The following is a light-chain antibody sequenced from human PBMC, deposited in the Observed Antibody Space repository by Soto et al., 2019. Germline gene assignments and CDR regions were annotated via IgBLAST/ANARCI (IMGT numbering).Light chain of an antibody. CDR1: QSVISNY. Sequence: ESVLTQSPGTLSLSPGERATLSCRASQSVISNYLAWYQQRPGQAPRLLIYVASNRATGIPDRFRGSWSGTDFTLTISRLEPEDFAVYYCQQYGTSPPITFGQGTRLEIK. CDR2: VAS. J-gene: IGKJ5*01. V-gene: IGKV3-20*01. CDR3: QQYGTSPPIT.